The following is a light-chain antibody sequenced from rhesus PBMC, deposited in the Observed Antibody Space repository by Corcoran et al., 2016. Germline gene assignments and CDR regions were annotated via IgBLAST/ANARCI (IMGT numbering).Light chain of an antibody. CDR2: DAS. CDR3: QKYNSAPPLT. V-gene: IGKV3-53*01. Sequence: IVMTQSPATLSLSPGERATLSCRASQSVSSNLAWYQQKPGQAPSLLIFDASSRTTGISDRFSGSGSGPDFTLTITSLQPEDFTTYYCQKYNSAPPLTFGGGTKVEIK. J-gene: IGKJ4*01. CDR1: QSVSSN.